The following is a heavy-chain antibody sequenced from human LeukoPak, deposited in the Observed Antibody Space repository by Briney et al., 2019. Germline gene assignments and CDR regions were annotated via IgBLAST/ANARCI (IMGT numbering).Heavy chain of an antibody. V-gene: IGHV3-9*01. CDR2: ISWNSGSI. J-gene: IGHJ4*02. CDR3: ARGLHFRVYDSSDYYPY. Sequence: GGSLRLSCAASGFTFDDYAIHWVRQAPGKGLEWVSSISWNSGSIGYADSVKGRFTISRVNAKNSLYLQMNSLRAEDTAVYYCARGLHFRVYDSSDYYPYWGQGTLVTVSS. CDR1: GFTFDDYA. D-gene: IGHD3-22*01.